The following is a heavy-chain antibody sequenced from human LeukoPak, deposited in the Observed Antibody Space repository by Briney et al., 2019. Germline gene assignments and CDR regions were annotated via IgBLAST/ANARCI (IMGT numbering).Heavy chain of an antibody. CDR2: ISYDGSNK. CDR1: GFTFSSYA. CDR3: ARTFSSGWYSPPDY. D-gene: IGHD6-19*01. J-gene: IGHJ4*02. V-gene: IGHV3-30-3*01. Sequence: GGSLRLSCAASGFTFSSYAMHWVRQAPGKVLEGVAVISYDGSNKYYADSVKGRFTISRDNSKNTLYLQMNSLRAEDTAVYYCARTFSSGWYSPPDYWGQGTLVTVSS.